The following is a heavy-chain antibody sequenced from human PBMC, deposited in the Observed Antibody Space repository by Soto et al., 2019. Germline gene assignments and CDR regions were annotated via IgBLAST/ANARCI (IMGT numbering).Heavy chain of an antibody. CDR1: GFTFDDYA. D-gene: IGHD6-13*01. CDR2: LNWNSGSI. V-gene: IGHV3-9*01. J-gene: IGHJ1*01. CDR3: VKDESINWYSGHFRH. Sequence: EVQLVESGGGLVQPGRSLRLSCAASGFTFDDYAMHWVRQVPGKGLEWVSGLNWNSGSIGYGDSVKGRFAISRDNAKNSRHLQMNSLRAEDTAFYYCVKDESINWYSGHFRHWGQGTLVTVSS.